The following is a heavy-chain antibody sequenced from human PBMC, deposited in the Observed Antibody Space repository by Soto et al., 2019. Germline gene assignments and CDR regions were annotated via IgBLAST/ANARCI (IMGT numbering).Heavy chain of an antibody. CDR2: INPSTGVT. CDR3: VRSPGDFRYGMDV. D-gene: IGHD2-21*02. Sequence: QVQLVQSGAEVKKPGASVTVSCKASGYSFTDYYMHWVRQAPGQGPEWLGWINPSTGVTHFAQKFQGWVTMTRDTSISTAYMELSRLTSDDTAVYYCVRSPGDFRYGMDVWGQGTTVTVSS. CDR1: GYSFTDYY. J-gene: IGHJ6*02. V-gene: IGHV1-2*04.